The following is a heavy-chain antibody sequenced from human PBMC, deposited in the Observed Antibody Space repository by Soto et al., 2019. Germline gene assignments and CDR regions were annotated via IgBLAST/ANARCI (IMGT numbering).Heavy chain of an antibody. D-gene: IGHD2-2*01. Sequence: QVQLQESGPGLVKPSQNLSLTCTVSGGSIRSGDYYWSWVRQSPGRGLEWIGYIYYSGSAYYNPSLKGRVTISIDTTKNQFSLRLRSVTAADTAVYYCARDPMPDYYYYGMDVWGQGTTVTVSS. V-gene: IGHV4-30-4*01. CDR2: IYYSGSA. CDR1: GGSIRSGDYY. CDR3: ARDPMPDYYYYGMDV. J-gene: IGHJ6*02.